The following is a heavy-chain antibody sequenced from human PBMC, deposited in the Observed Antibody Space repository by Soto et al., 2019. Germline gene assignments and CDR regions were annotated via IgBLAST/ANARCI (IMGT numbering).Heavy chain of an antibody. CDR3: AWDMAHIAAVERRLEY. CDR2: ISSYNADT. V-gene: IGHV1-18*01. J-gene: IGHJ4*02. CDR1: GYTFTSYG. Sequence: QVQLVQSGAEVKKPGASVKVSCKASGYTFTSYGTSWVRQSPGQGLERMGWISSYNADTNYTQKLQGRVTMTTDTSTSTAYMGLRSLRPDDTAVFYCAWDMAHIAAVERRLEYLGQGTLVPVSS. D-gene: IGHD6-13*01.